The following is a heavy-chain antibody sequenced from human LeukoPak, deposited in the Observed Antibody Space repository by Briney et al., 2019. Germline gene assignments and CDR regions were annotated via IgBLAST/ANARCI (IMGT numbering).Heavy chain of an antibody. CDR1: GGSFSGYY. CDR2: INHSGST. V-gene: IGHV4-34*01. Sequence: PSETLSLTCAVYGGSFSGYYWSWIRQPPGKGLEWIGEINHSGSTNYNPSLKSRVTISVDTSKNQFSLKLSSVTAADTAVYYCARRPRRYSSSWYHFDYWGQGTLVTVSS. D-gene: IGHD6-13*01. J-gene: IGHJ4*02. CDR3: ARRPRRYSSSWYHFDY.